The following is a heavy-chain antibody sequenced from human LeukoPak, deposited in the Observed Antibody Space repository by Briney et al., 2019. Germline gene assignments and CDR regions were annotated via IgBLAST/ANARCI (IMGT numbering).Heavy chain of an antibody. CDR3: ARVSEYYYDRSGYSDAFDI. CDR2: IKQDGSEK. CDR1: GFTFSSYW. V-gene: IGHV3-7*04. D-gene: IGHD3-22*01. J-gene: IGHJ3*02. Sequence: PGGSLRLSCAASGFTFSSYWMSWVRQAPGKGRECVANIKQDGSEKYYVDSVKGRFTISRDNAKNSLYLQMNSLRAEDTAVYYCARVSEYYYDRSGYSDAFDIWGQGTMVTVSS.